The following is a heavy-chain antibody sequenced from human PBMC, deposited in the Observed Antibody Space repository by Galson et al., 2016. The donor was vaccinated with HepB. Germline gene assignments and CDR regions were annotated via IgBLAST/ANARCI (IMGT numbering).Heavy chain of an antibody. CDR2: IDTAGDT. CDR3: AREDFRRSTTNCYGYIDL. D-gene: IGHD2-2*01. CDR1: GFSFSTHD. J-gene: IGHJ2*01. Sequence: SLRLSCAASGFSFSTHDMHWVRQATGKGLEWVSAIDTAGDTFYSVSVKGRFTISRENAKDSLYLQMNSLRAGDTAVYYCAREDFRRSTTNCYGYIDLWGRGTLVTVSS. V-gene: IGHV3-13*04.